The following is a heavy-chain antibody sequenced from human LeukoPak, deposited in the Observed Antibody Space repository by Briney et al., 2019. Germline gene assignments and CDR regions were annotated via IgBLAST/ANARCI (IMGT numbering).Heavy chain of an antibody. Sequence: GGSLRLSCAASGFTFSSYSMNWVRQAPGKGLEWVSSISSSSSYIYYADSVKGRFTISRDNAKNSLYLQMNSLRAEDTAVYYCARDFSDSSGYYYFSLDYWGQGTLVTVSS. CDR2: ISSSSSYI. D-gene: IGHD3-22*01. V-gene: IGHV3-21*01. CDR3: ARDFSDSSGYYYFSLDY. CDR1: GFTFSSYS. J-gene: IGHJ4*02.